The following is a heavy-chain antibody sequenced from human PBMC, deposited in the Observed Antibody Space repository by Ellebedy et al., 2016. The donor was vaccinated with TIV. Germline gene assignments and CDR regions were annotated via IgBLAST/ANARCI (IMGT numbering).Heavy chain of an antibody. D-gene: IGHD6-6*01. J-gene: IGHJ4*02. CDR1: GFIFSNYV. V-gene: IGHV3-64D*06. CDR3: VKEEASSSLYDY. Sequence: GESLKIPCSAPGFIFSNYVMVWVRQAPGKGLEYISAISINGGETYYAGSVKGRFTISRDNSKNMVYLQVSSLRAEDTALYYCVKEEASSSLYDYWGQGSLVTVSS. CDR2: ISINGGET.